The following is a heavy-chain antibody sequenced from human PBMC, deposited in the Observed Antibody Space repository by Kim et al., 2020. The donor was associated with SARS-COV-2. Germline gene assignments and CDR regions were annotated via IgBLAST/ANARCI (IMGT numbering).Heavy chain of an antibody. V-gene: IGHV3-48*02. J-gene: IGHJ4*03. CDR3: ARDVATAGSNVEY. CDR1: GFTFNTYS. Sequence: GGSLRLSCAASGFTFNTYSMNWVRQAPGKGPEWVSYISNDGSVIYYADSMKGRFTISRDNAKNSLYLQMNSLRDDDTAIYYCARDVATAGSNVEYWGQGT. D-gene: IGHD6-13*01. CDR2: ISNDGSVI.